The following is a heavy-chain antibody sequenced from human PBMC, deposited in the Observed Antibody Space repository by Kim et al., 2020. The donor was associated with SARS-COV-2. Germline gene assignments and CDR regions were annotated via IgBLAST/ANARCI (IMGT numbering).Heavy chain of an antibody. CDR1: GFTFSGSA. D-gene: IGHD2-8*01. Sequence: GGSLRLSCAASGFTFSGSAMHWVRQASGKGLEWVGRIRTKANCYATAYAASVNGRFTISRDDSKNTAYLQMNSLKTEYTAEYYCTGTVMVYANDYWGQVTLVTVSS. J-gene: IGHJ4*02. CDR2: IRTKANCYAT. V-gene: IGHV3-73*01. CDR3: TGTVMVYANDY.